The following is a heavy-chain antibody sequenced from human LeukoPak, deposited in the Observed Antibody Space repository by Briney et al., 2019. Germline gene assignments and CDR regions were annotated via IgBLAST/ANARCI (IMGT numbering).Heavy chain of an antibody. CDR1: VGIFSSYA. J-gene: IGHJ4*02. V-gene: IGHV1-69*04. CDR2: IIPILGIA. CDR3: ARGGPWYYFDY. Sequence: SVKVSCKASVGIFSSYAISWVRQAPGQGLEWMGRIIPILGIANYAQKFQGRVTITADKSTSTAYMELSSLRSEDTAVYYCARGGPWYYFDYWGQGTLVTVSS. D-gene: IGHD2-8*01.